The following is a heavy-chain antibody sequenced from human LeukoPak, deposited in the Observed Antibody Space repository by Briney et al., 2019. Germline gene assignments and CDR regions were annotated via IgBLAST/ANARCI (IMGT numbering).Heavy chain of an antibody. D-gene: IGHD6-13*01. Sequence: PGGSLRLSCAASGFSFSSYSMNWVRQAPGKGLEWVSSISSSTSYIYYADSVKGRFTISRDNAKNSLYLQMNSLRAEDSAVYYCARDRIAARDWFDPWGQGTLVTVSS. J-gene: IGHJ5*02. CDR1: GFSFSSYS. CDR2: ISSSTSYI. CDR3: ARDRIAARDWFDP. V-gene: IGHV3-21*01.